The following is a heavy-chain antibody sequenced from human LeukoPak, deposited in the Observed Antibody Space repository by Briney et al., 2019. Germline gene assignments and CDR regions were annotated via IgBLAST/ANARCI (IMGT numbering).Heavy chain of an antibody. Sequence: SETLSLTCPVSGVSISTSSYYWGWIRQPPGKGLEWIGNIYYSGRTYYSPSLKSRVTISVDTSKNQFSLKLSSVTAADTAVYYCARQKIEVFNWFDLWGQGTLVTVSS. J-gene: IGHJ5*02. CDR2: IYYSGRT. D-gene: IGHD3-22*01. V-gene: IGHV4-39*07. CDR1: GVSISTSSYY. CDR3: ARQKIEVFNWFDL.